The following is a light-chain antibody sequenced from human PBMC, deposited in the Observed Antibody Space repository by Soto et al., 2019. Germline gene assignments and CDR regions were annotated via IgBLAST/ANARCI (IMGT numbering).Light chain of an antibody. V-gene: IGKV3-20*01. CDR2: GAS. CDR3: HQYGSSAWT. Sequence: EIVMTQSTATLSVSPGERATLSCRASQRMSSNLAWYQQKPGQAPRLLIYGASSRATGIPDRFSGSGSGTDFTLAISRLEPEDFAVYYCHQYGSSAWTFGQGTKVDI. J-gene: IGKJ1*01. CDR1: QRMSSN.